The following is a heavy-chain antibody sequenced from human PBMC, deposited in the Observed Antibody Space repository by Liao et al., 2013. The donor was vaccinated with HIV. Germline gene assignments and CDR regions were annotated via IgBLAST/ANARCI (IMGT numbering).Heavy chain of an antibody. CDR3: ARVDQYYDYWRGYENWFDP. CDR1: GGSISSYY. J-gene: IGHJ5*02. CDR2: IYTSGST. Sequence: QVQLQESGPGLVKPSETLSLTCTVSGGSISSYYWSWIRQPAGKGLEWLGRIYTSGSTNYNPSLKSRVTMSVDTSKNQFSLKLSSVTAADTAVYYCARVDQYYDYWRGYENWFDPWGQGTLVTVS. D-gene: IGHD3-3*01. V-gene: IGHV4-4*07.